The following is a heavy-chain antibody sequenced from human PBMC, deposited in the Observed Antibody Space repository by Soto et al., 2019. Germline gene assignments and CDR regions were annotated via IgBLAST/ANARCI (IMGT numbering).Heavy chain of an antibody. J-gene: IGHJ6*02. CDR1: GYTFTSYA. V-gene: IGHV1-3*01. D-gene: IGHD6-6*01. Sequence: ASVKVSCKASGYTFTSYAMHWVRQAPGQRLEWMGWINAIIGTTKYAQKFQGRVTITTDESTSTAYMELSSLRSEDTAVYYCARRGSDSSSTVLYYYYYGMDVWGQGTTVTVSS. CDR2: INAIIGTT. CDR3: ARRGSDSSSTVLYYYYYGMDV.